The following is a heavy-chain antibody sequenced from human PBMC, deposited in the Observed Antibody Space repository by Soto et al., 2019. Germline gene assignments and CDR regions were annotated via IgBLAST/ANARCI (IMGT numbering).Heavy chain of an antibody. D-gene: IGHD2-21*02. CDR2: IVVGSGNT. CDR3: AGGGVTHFDY. Sequence: SVKVSCETSGFTFGSSAVQWVRQAPGQHLEWIGWIVVGSGNTNYAQKFHERVTITRDMSTRTAYMELSSLRSEDTAVYYCAGGGVTHFDYWGQGTLVTVSS. V-gene: IGHV1-58*01. J-gene: IGHJ4*02. CDR1: GFTFGSSA.